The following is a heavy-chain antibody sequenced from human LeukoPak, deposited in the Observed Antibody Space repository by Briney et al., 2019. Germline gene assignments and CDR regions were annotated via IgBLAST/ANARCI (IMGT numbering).Heavy chain of an antibody. V-gene: IGHV3-48*01. Sequence: PGGSLRLSCAASGFTFSHYGMHWVRQAPGKGLEWVSYISSSSSTIYYADSVKGRFTISRDNAKNSLYLQMNSLRAEDTAVYYCARDFLLAFDIWGQGTMVTVSS. J-gene: IGHJ3*02. CDR1: GFTFSHYG. CDR3: ARDFLLAFDI. D-gene: IGHD3-3*01. CDR2: ISSSSSTI.